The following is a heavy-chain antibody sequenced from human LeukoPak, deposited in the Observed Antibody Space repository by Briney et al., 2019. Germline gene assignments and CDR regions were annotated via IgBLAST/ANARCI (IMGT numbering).Heavy chain of an antibody. V-gene: IGHV3-11*06. Sequence: PGESLTLSCTASGVSFSNNCMSWVRHAQGKGRGWVSYSSSSSSYTNYADSVKGRFTSSRDNAKNSLYLQMKRLRAEDTAVYYCAREDDYGVLGRRGVFDYWGQGTLVTVSS. D-gene: IGHD4-17*01. CDR3: AREDDYGVLGRRGVFDY. CDR1: GVSFSNNC. CDR2: SSSSSSYT. J-gene: IGHJ4*02.